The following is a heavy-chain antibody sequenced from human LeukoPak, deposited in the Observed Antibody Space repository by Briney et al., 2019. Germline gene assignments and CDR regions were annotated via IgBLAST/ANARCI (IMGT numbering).Heavy chain of an antibody. CDR1: GGSISSYY. J-gene: IGHJ5*02. Sequence: ASETLSLTCTVSGGSISSYYWSWIRQPPGKGLEWIGYIYYSGSTNYNPSLKSRVTISVDTSKNQFSLKLSSVTAADTAVYYCARAGYCSSTSCYTAGAGWFDPWGQGTLVTVSS. V-gene: IGHV4-59*08. CDR2: IYYSGST. CDR3: ARAGYCSSTSCYTAGAGWFDP. D-gene: IGHD2-2*02.